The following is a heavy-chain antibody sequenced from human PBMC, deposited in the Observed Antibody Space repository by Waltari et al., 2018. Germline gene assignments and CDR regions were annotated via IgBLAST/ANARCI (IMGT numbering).Heavy chain of an antibody. CDR3: AREGGVLHAFDI. D-gene: IGHD3-10*01. J-gene: IGHJ3*02. V-gene: IGHV4-59*01. Sequence: QVQLQESGPGLVKPSETLSLTCTVSGGSISSYYWSWIRQPPGKGLEWIGYIYYSGSTNYNPSLKSRVTISVDTSKNQCSLKLSSVTAADTAVYYCAREGGVLHAFDIWGQGTMVTVSS. CDR2: IYYSGST. CDR1: GGSISSYY.